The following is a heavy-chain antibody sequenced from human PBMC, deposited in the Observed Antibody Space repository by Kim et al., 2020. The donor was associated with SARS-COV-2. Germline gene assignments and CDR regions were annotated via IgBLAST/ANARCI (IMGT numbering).Heavy chain of an antibody. CDR3: ARKSERSNNWPDVFDF. Sequence: GGSRRLSCAASGFIFSNYWMTWVRQAPGKGLEWVANIKGDGSDRYYVDSVKGRLTIARDNAKKSVYLQMNSLRAEDTAVYYCARKSERSNNWPDVFDFCGHATLVGVSS. CDR1: GFIFSNYW. CDR2: IKGDGSDR. J-gene: IGHJ4*01. D-gene: IGHD1-26*01. V-gene: IGHV3-7*01.